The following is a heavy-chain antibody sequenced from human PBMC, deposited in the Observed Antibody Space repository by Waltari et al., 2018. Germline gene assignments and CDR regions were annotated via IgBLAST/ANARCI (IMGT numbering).Heavy chain of an antibody. CDR3: ASGLIIPGRFRLGY. D-gene: IGHD3-3*01. J-gene: IGHJ4*02. Sequence: QVQPEQSGAEVKKPGASVKVSCKVVGYTLTELSMHWVRQAPGEGLEWMGGLETEEGEAAFDKKFQGRLTLTEDTPANTAYMELTSLTSEDTAVYYCASGLIIPGRFRLGYWGQGTLVTVSS. V-gene: IGHV1-24*01. CDR2: LETEEGEA. CDR1: GYTLTELS.